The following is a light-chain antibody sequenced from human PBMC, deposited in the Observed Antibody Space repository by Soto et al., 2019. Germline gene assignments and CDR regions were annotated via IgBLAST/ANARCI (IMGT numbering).Light chain of an antibody. CDR1: NIGSKS. CDR2: DDS. CDR3: QVWDFRSDHVV. J-gene: IGLJ3*02. Sequence: SYELTQPPSVSVAPGQTASITCGGNNIGSKSVHWYQQKPGQAPVVVVYDDSVRPSGIPDRFSGSNSGNTATLTISRVEAGDEADYYCQVWDFRSDHVVFGGGTKLTVL. V-gene: IGLV3-21*02.